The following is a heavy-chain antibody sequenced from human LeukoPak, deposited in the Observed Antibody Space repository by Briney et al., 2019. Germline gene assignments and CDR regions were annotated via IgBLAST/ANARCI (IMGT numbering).Heavy chain of an antibody. J-gene: IGHJ6*02. D-gene: IGHD3-22*01. V-gene: IGHV3-66*01. CDR1: GFTVSSNY. CDR3: ARDQTPYYYDSSGYANQNYYYYGMDV. CDR2: IYSGGRT. Sequence: GGSLRLSCAASGFTVSSNYMSWVRHAPGKGLEWVSVIYSGGRTYYADSVKGTFTIFRENSNNTLYLQTNSLRTEDTAVYYCARDQTPYYYDSSGYANQNYYYYGMDVWGQGTTVTVSS.